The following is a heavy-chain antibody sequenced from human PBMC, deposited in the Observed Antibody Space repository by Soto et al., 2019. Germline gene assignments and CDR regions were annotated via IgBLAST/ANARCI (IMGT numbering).Heavy chain of an antibody. J-gene: IGHJ6*02. CDR2: IVVGSGKT. V-gene: IGHV1-58*02. CDR3: AADRGGGFGDLSYPRPAFGMGG. CDR1: GFTFTTSA. D-gene: IGHD3-10*01. Sequence: ASVKVSCKASGFTFTTSAMQWVRQARGQRLEWIGWIVVGSGKTNYAQEFQERVTITRDMSTSTAYMELSSLRSEDTAVYYCAADRGGGFGDLSYPRPAFGMGGWGQGTTVTVAS.